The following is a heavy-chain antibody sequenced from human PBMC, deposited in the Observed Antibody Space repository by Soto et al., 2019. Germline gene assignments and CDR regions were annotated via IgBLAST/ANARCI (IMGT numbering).Heavy chain of an antibody. V-gene: IGHV3-30*18. CDR2: ISYDGSDK. CDR3: GENPGSYPWGLEGYCDY. J-gene: IGHJ4*02. Sequence: QVQLVESGGGVVQPGRSLRVSCAASGFTFSSYGMNWVRQAPGKGLEWVAIISYDGSDKYYADSVKGRFTISRDNSKNPLEPQMNSLRGEDKAGYFWGENPGSYPWGLEGYCDYWGQGTLVTVSS. D-gene: IGHD3-16*01. CDR1: GFTFSSYG.